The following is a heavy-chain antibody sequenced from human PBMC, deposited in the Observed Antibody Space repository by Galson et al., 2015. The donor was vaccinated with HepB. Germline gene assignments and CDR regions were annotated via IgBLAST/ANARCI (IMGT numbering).Heavy chain of an antibody. D-gene: IGHD3-9*01. Sequence: SVKVSCQASGYTFTGYYMHWVRQAPGQGLEWMGWINPNSGGTNYAQMFQGRVTMTRDTSISTAYMELSRLRSDDTDVYYCARPTSYDILTGYYDAFDIWGQGTMVTVSS. CDR1: GYTFTGYY. CDR2: INPNSGGT. V-gene: IGHV1-2*02. CDR3: ARPTSYDILTGYYDAFDI. J-gene: IGHJ3*02.